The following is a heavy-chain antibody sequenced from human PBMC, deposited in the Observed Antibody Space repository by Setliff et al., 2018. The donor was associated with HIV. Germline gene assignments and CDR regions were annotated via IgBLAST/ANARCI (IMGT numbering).Heavy chain of an antibody. Sequence: SETLSLTCTVSGGSFRVYYWTWVRQPPGKGLEWIGNMYYGGSTNSNPSLKSRVTRSIDASKNQFSLNLRSVTAADTATYYCARWGEPTIQAFDVWGLGKMVTVSS. D-gene: IGHD1-1*01. V-gene: IGHV4-59*01. CDR1: GGSFRVYY. J-gene: IGHJ3*01. CDR3: ARWGEPTIQAFDV. CDR2: MYYGGST.